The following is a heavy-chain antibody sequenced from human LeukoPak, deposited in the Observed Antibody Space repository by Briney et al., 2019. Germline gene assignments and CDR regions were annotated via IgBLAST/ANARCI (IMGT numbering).Heavy chain of an antibody. D-gene: IGHD6-19*01. J-gene: IGHJ4*02. CDR3: VRDLGIAVAGREDY. Sequence: GGSLRLSCAASGFTVSSNYMSWVRQAPGKGLEWVSAIYSGGSTYYADSVKGRFTISRDNSKNTLYLQMNSLRAEDTAMYYCVRDLGIAVAGREDYWGQGTLVTVSS. CDR2: IYSGGST. V-gene: IGHV3-66*01. CDR1: GFTVSSNY.